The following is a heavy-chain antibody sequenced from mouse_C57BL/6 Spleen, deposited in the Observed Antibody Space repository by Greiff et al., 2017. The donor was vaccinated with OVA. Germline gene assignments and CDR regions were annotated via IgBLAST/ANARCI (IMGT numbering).Heavy chain of an antibody. Sequence: QVQLQQSGAELARPGASVKLSCKASGYTFTSYGISWVKQRTGQGLEWIGEIYPRSGNPYFHEKFKGKATLTAGKSSSTAYMELSRLTSEDSGVYFCERDDYDRGAWFAYWGQGTLVTVSA. CDR1: GYTFTSYG. CDR2: IYPRSGNP. V-gene: IGHV1-81*01. J-gene: IGHJ3*01. CDR3: ERDDYDRGAWFAY. D-gene: IGHD2-4*01.